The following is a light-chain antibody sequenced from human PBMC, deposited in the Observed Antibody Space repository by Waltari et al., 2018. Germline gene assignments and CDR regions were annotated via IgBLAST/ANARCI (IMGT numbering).Light chain of an antibody. CDR1: QNIRNY. CDR3: QQSYSTPQT. CDR2: AAS. V-gene: IGKV1-39*01. Sequence: DIQMTKSPSSLSASVGDRVTITCWASQNIRNYLNWYQQRPGKAPKFLIYAASDLQSGVPSRFSGSGSGTEFTLTISSLQPEDFATYFCQQSYSTPQTCGGGTKVEIK. J-gene: IGKJ4*01.